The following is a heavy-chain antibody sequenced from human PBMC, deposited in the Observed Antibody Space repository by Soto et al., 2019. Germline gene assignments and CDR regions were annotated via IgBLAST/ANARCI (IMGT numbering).Heavy chain of an antibody. CDR3: ARRDTSGFLRYFDN. V-gene: IGHV1-69*06. D-gene: IGHD3-3*01. CDR1: GGTLSSFINYP. Sequence: QMQLVQSGAEVKKPGSSVKVSCKASGGTLSSFINYPINWVRQAPGQGLEWMGGIVPNVGTVNYAQKFQGRVTITADKSTGTAYMELSSLRSEDTALYYCARRDTSGFLRYFDNWGQGTLVTVPS. CDR2: IVPNVGTV. J-gene: IGHJ4*02.